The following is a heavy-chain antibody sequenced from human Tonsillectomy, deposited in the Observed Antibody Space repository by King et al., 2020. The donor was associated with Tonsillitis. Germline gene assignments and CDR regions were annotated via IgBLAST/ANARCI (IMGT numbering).Heavy chain of an antibody. V-gene: IGHV4-31*03. CDR2: IDDTKSA. Sequence: VQLQESGPGLVKPSQTLSLTCTVSGGSISGGDYYWTWISQHPGKGLVWIGYIDDTKSAYYSPSPKSRLTMSIVTSKNQFSLNLSSVTAADTAVYYCGRYEGGVFDPWGQGTLVTVSS. J-gene: IGHJ5*02. D-gene: IGHD2-15*01. CDR1: GGSISGGDYY. CDR3: GRYEGGVFDP.